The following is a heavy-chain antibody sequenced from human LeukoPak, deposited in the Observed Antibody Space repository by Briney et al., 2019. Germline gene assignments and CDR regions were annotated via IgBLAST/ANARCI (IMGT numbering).Heavy chain of an antibody. CDR2: ISSSGNTI. Sequence: GGSLRLSCAASEFTFTSYELNWVRQAPGKGLEWVSYISSSGNTISYADPVKGRFTISRVNAKNSMYLQVVSLRAEDTAVYYCARGPSIAARYDAFDIWGQGTMVTVSS. V-gene: IGHV3-48*03. CDR1: EFTFTSYE. CDR3: ARGPSIAARYDAFDI. J-gene: IGHJ3*02. D-gene: IGHD6-6*01.